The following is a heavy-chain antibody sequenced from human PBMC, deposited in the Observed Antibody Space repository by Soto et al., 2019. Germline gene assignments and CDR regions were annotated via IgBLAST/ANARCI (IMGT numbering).Heavy chain of an antibody. CDR1: GGSFSGYY. V-gene: IGHV4-34*01. D-gene: IGHD2-15*01. J-gene: IGHJ4*02. CDR2: INHSGST. Sequence: QVQLQQWGAGLLKPSETLSLTCAVYGGSFSGYYWSWIRQPPGKGLEWIGEINHSGSTNYNPSLKSRVTISVDTSKHQFSLKLSSVTAADTAVYYCARGRGPLLFPFWGQGTLVTVSS. CDR3: ARGRGPLLFPF.